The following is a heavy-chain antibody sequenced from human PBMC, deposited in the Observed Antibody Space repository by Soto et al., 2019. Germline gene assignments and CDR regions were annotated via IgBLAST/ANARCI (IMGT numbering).Heavy chain of an antibody. J-gene: IGHJ6*02. CDR3: TTAAFPPKMTTRGTELYYGMDV. CDR1: GFTFSNAW. V-gene: IGHV3-15*07. D-gene: IGHD4-17*01. CDR2: IKSKTDGGTT. Sequence: GGSLRLSCAASGFTFSNAWMNWVRQAPGKGLEWVGRIKSKTDGGTTDYAAPVKGRFTISRDDSKNTLYLQMNSLKTEDTAVYYCTTAAFPPKMTTRGTELYYGMDVWGQGTTVTVSS.